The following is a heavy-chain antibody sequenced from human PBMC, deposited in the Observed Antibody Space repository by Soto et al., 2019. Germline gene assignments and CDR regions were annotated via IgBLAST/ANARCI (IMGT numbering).Heavy chain of an antibody. CDR3: ANRGSLEWLLSAFDI. J-gene: IGHJ3*02. V-gene: IGHV3-23*01. Sequence: GGSLRLSCAASGFTFSSYAMSWVRQAPGKGLEWVSAISGSGGSTYYADSVKGRFTISRDNSKNTLYLQMNSLRAEDTAVYYCANRGSLEWLLSAFDIWGQGTMVTVSS. D-gene: IGHD3-3*01. CDR1: GFTFSSYA. CDR2: ISGSGGST.